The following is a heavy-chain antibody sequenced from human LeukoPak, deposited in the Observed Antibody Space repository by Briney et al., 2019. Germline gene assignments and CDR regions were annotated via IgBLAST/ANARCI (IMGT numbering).Heavy chain of an antibody. Sequence: GESLKISCKGSGYSFTSYWIGWVRRMPGKGLEWMGIIYPGDSDTRYSPSFQGQVTISADKSISTAYLQWSSLKASDTAMYYCARHQCSGGSCYPTEDYWGQGTLVTVSS. CDR3: ARHQCSGGSCYPTEDY. CDR1: GYSFTSYW. V-gene: IGHV5-51*01. CDR2: IYPGDSDT. D-gene: IGHD2-15*01. J-gene: IGHJ4*02.